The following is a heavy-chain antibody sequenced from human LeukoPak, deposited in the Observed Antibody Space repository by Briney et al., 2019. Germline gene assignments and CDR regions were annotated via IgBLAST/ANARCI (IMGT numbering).Heavy chain of an antibody. D-gene: IGHD4-17*01. CDR3: ARDPDYGDYVGNY. CDR2: IIPIFGTA. CDR1: GGTFISYA. V-gene: IGHV1-69*13. Sequence: SVKVSCKASGGTFISYAISWVRQAPGQGLEWMGGIIPIFGTANYAQKFQGRVTITADESTSTAYMELSSLRSEDTAVYYCARDPDYGDYVGNYWGQGTLVTVSS. J-gene: IGHJ4*02.